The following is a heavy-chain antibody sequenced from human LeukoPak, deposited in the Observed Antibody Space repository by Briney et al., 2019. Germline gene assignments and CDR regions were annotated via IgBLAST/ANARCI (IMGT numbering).Heavy chain of an antibody. V-gene: IGHV4-61*02. Sequence: SETLSLTCTVSGGSISSGSYYWSWIRQPAGKGLEWIGRIYTSGSTNYNPSLKSRVTISVDTSKNQFSLKLSSVTAADTAVYYCAREWFRFDPWGQGTLVTVSS. CDR2: IYTSGST. CDR3: AREWFRFDP. D-gene: IGHD3-10*01. CDR1: GGSISSGSYY. J-gene: IGHJ5*02.